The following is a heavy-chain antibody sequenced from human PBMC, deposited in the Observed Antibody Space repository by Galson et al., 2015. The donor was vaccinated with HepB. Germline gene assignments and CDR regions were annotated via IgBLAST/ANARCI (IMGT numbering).Heavy chain of an antibody. CDR1: GYTFTNYW. V-gene: IGHV5-51*01. CDR2: IYPADSDT. Sequence: QSGAEVKKPGESLKISCKGSGYTFTNYWIGWVRQMPGKGLEWIGIIYPADSDTKYSPSFQGQVTMSADRSLSTAYLQWSSLKASDTAVYYCARHPPGGSGSFWVDYWGQGTLVTVSS. J-gene: IGHJ4*02. D-gene: IGHD3-10*01. CDR3: ARHPPGGSGSFWVDY.